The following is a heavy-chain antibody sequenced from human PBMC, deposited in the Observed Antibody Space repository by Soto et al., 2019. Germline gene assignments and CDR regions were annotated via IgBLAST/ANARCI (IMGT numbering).Heavy chain of an antibody. Sequence: EVQLVESGGSLVKPGESLRLSCATSGFSFSHTWMNWVRQAPGKGLEWVGRIKQKDDGGTPDYAAPVKGRFTISRDGSKNPLYLQMNSLQTDDTAVYYCTKDVYKDISGFDPQTFERWGQGTVVTVSS. CDR3: TKDVYKDISGFDPQTFER. J-gene: IGHJ4*02. D-gene: IGHD3-22*01. CDR2: IKQKDDGGTP. V-gene: IGHV3-15*07. CDR1: GFSFSHTW.